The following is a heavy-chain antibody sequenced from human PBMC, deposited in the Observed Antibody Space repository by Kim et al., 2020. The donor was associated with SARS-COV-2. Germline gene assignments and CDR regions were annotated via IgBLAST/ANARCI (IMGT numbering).Heavy chain of an antibody. CDR3: AADTKIAVAGLYYYYGMDV. D-gene: IGHD6-19*01. CDR2: IVVGSGNT. V-gene: IGHV1-58*01. CDR1: GFTFTSST. Sequence: SVKVSCKASGFTFTSSTVQWVRQARGQRLEWIGWIVVGSGNTNYAQKFQERVTITRDMSTSTAYMELSSLRSEDTAVYYCAADTKIAVAGLYYYYGMDVWGQGTTVTVSS. J-gene: IGHJ6*02.